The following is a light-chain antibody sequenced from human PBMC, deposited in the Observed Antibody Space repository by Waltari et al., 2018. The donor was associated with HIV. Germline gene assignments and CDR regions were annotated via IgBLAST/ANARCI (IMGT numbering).Light chain of an antibody. V-gene: IGLV1-40*01. CDR2: GNT. CDR3: QSYDRSLTGSVL. Sequence: HSVLTQPPSVSGAPGQTVRISCTGTTPNIWAGSDVPWYQQPPGKAPKLLIFGNTNRPSGVPARFSGSKSGTSASLAITGLQAEDEAHYYCQSYDRSLTGSVLFGGGTKLTVL. J-gene: IGLJ2*01. CDR1: TPNIWAGSD.